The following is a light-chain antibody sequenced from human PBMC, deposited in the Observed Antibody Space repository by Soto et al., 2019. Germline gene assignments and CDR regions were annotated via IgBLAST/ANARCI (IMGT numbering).Light chain of an antibody. CDR1: VSVLYSSNNKNH. Sequence: DVVRTHSPDTLSVSLGEPATLNCNFRVSVLYSSNNKNHLAWYQQRPGQPPKLLFSWASTRESGVPDRFSASGSGTDFTLSIGSLQAEDVAVYYCQQYYSTPRTFGQGTKV. V-gene: IGKV4-1*01. J-gene: IGKJ1*01. CDR2: WAS. CDR3: QQYYSTPRT.